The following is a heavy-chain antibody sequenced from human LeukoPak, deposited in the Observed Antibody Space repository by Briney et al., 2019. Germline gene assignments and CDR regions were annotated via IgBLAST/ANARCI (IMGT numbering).Heavy chain of an antibody. CDR3: ARQRSGIVDY. J-gene: IGHJ4*02. CDR2: IYHSGTT. D-gene: IGHD1-26*01. Sequence: PSETLSLTCSVSGGSNSSNNYYWGWIRQPPGKGLEWIGSIYHSGTTYYNPSLKSRVTISVDTSKNQFSLKLSSVTAADTAVYYWARQRSGIVDYWGQGALVTVSS. CDR1: GGSNSSNNYY. V-gene: IGHV4-39*01.